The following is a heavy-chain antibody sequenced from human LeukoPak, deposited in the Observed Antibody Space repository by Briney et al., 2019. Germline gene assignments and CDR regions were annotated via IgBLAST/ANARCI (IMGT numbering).Heavy chain of an antibody. D-gene: IGHD3-10*01. CDR2: SYWNNDK. V-gene: IGHV2-5*01. CDR1: GFSLTTTGVG. CDR3: AHKGRGSGSYNM. J-gene: IGHJ4*02. Sequence: SGPTLVKPTQTLTLTCTFSGFSLTTTGVGVAWIRQPPGKALEWLAVSYWNNDKSYSPSLKSRLTITKDTSKNQVVLKMTNMEPVDTATYYCAHKGRGSGSYNMWGQGTLVTVSS.